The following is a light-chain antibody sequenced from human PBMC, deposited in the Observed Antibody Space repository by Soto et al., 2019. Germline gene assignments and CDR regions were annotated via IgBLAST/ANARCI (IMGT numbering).Light chain of an antibody. J-gene: IGKJ2*01. CDR2: GAS. Sequence: EIMLTQSPGTLSLSPGERATLSCGASQSVSNSYLVWYQQKPGQAPMLLIYGASSRATGIPDRFSGSGSGTDFTLTISRLEPEDFAVYYCQQYGSLPYTFGQGTKLEIK. V-gene: IGKV3-20*01. CDR3: QQYGSLPYT. CDR1: QSVSNSY.